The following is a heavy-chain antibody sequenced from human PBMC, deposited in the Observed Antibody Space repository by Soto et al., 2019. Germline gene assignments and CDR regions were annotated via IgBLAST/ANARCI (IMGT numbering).Heavy chain of an antibody. CDR2: ISAYNGNT. V-gene: IGHV1-18*01. CDR1: GYSFTNYG. Sequence: ASVKVSCKDSGYSFTNYGSKWVRQAPGQGLEWMGWISAYNGNTNTAQKLQGRVTMTIDTSTSTAYMELRSLRSDDTAVYYCARDLESDTRYYFDYWGQGTLVTVS. D-gene: IGHD5-18*01. CDR3: ARDLESDTRYYFDY. J-gene: IGHJ4*02.